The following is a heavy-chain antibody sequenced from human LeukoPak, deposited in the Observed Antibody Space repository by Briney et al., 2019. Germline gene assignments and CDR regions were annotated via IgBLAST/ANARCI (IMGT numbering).Heavy chain of an antibody. D-gene: IGHD2-21*02. CDR1: GFTVSSNY. V-gene: IGHV3-53*01. CDR3: ARVGDCGGDCDAFDI. Sequence: GGSLRLSCAASGFTVSSNYMSWVRQAPGKGLEWASVIYSGGSSYYADSVKGRFTISRDNSKNTLYLQMNSLRAEDTAVYYCARVGDCGGDCDAFDIWGQGTMVTVSS. J-gene: IGHJ3*02. CDR2: IYSGGSS.